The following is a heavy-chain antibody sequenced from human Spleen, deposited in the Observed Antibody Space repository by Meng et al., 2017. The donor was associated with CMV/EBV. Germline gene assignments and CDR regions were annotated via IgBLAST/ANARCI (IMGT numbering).Heavy chain of an antibody. D-gene: IGHD6-6*01. V-gene: IGHV4-59*01. Sequence: SETLSLTCTVSGGSISSYYWSWIRQPPGKGLEWIGYIYYSGSTNYNPSLKSRVTISVDTSKNQFSLKLSSVTAADTAVYYCATQGPSYSSSSPYYYYGMDVWGQGTTVTVSS. CDR3: ATQGPSYSSSSPYYYYGMDV. CDR2: IYYSGST. J-gene: IGHJ6*02. CDR1: GGSISSYY.